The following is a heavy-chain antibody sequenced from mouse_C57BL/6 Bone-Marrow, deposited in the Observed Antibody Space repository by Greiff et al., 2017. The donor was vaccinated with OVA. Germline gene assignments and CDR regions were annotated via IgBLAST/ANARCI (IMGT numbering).Heavy chain of an antibody. Sequence: QVQLQQPGAELVKPGASVKLSCKASGYTFTSYWMHWVKQRPGQGLEWIGMIHPNSGSTNYNEKFKSKATLTVDKSSSTAYMQLSSLTSEDSAVYYCAREYYDYDGYAMDYWGQGTSVTVSS. CDR3: AREYYDYDGYAMDY. CDR1: GYTFTSYW. J-gene: IGHJ4*01. D-gene: IGHD2-4*01. CDR2: IHPNSGST. V-gene: IGHV1-64*01.